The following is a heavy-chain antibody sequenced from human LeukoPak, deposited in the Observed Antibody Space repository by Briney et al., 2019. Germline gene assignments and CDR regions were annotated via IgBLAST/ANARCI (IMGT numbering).Heavy chain of an antibody. Sequence: PGGSLRLSCAASGFTFDDYAMHWVRQAPGKGLEWVSLISWDGGSTYYADSVRGRFTISRDNSKNSLYLQMNSLRAEDTALYYCAKDSSGYYWDYWGQGTLVTVSS. V-gene: IGHV3-43D*03. D-gene: IGHD3-22*01. CDR1: GFTFDDYA. J-gene: IGHJ4*02. CDR3: AKDSSGYYWDY. CDR2: ISWDGGST.